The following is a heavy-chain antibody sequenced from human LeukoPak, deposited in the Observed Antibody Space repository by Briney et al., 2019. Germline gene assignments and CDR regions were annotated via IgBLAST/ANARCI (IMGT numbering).Heavy chain of an antibody. D-gene: IGHD2-15*01. CDR1: GFTFSRHW. J-gene: IGHJ4*01. V-gene: IGHV3-7*03. Sequence: GGSLRLSCAASGFTFSRHWMYWVRQAPGKGLEWVANIKQDGSAKPYVDSVKGRFTISRDNAKNSLFLQMNSLRAEDTAVYYCARDNGWSADFWGQEPWSPSPQ. CDR3: ARDNGWSADF. CDR2: IKQDGSAK.